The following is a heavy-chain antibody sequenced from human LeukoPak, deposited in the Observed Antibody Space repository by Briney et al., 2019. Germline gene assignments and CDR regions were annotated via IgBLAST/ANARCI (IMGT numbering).Heavy chain of an antibody. Sequence: SVKVSCKASGGAFSSYAISWVRQAPGQGLEWMGGIIPIFGTANYAQKFQGRVTITADESTSTAYMELSSLRSEDTAVYYCARVCSGGSCYLRDAFDIWGQGTMVTVSS. D-gene: IGHD2-15*01. J-gene: IGHJ3*02. CDR1: GGAFSSYA. V-gene: IGHV1-69*01. CDR2: IIPIFGTA. CDR3: ARVCSGGSCYLRDAFDI.